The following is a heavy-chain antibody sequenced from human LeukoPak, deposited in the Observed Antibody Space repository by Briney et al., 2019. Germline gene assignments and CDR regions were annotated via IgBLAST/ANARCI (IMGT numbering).Heavy chain of an antibody. CDR3: ARGPANYYYYYSMDV. CDR1: GGTFSSYA. CDR2: IIPIFGTA. J-gene: IGHJ6*03. Sequence: ASVKVSCKASGGTFSSYAISWVRQAPGQGLEWMGGIIPIFGTANYAQKFQGRVTITTDESTSTAYMELSSLRSEDTAVYYYARGPANYYYYYSMDVWGKGTTVTVSS. V-gene: IGHV1-69*05.